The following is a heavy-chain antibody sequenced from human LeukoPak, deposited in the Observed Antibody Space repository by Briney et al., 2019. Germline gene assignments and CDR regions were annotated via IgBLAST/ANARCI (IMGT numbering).Heavy chain of an antibody. CDR2: INPNSGGT. V-gene: IGHV1-2*02. CDR1: GYTFTGYY. J-gene: IGHJ4*02. CDR3: ARGYCSSTGCYPFDY. Sequence: ASVKVSCKASGYTFTGYYMHWVRQAPGQGLEWMGWINPNSGGTNYAQKFQGRVTMTRDTSISTAYMELSRLRSDDTAVYYCARGYCSSTGCYPFDYWGQGTLVTVSS. D-gene: IGHD2-2*01.